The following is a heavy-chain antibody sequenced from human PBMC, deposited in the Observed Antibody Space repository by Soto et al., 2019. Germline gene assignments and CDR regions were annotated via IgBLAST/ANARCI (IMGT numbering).Heavy chain of an antibody. Sequence: QVQLEESGGGVVQPGRSLRLSCVASGFSFSTSDMHWVRLAPGKGLEWVAHITIDGSRKYYADSVKGRFTVSRENSRTTVYLQINSLRPDETVLYYCTRGPTHCAFDIWGSGTMVIVSS. CDR3: TRGPTHCAFDI. V-gene: IGHV3-30*03. J-gene: IGHJ3*02. CDR2: ITIDGSRK. CDR1: GFSFSTSD.